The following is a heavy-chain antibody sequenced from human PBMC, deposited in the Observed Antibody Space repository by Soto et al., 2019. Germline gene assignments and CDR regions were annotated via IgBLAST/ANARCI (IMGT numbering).Heavy chain of an antibody. D-gene: IGHD6-19*01. CDR3: ERHDGFSSGWIFNY. J-gene: IGHJ4*01. V-gene: IGHV4-39*01. CDR2: IYYHGNT. CDR1: GGPITRRTYS. Sequence: PSETLSLICAVSGGPITRRTYSWGWIRQPPGKTLEWIGTIYYHGNTYSNPSLKSRVTISVDTSNNQLSLKLRSVTAADTAVYYCERHDGFSSGWIFNYWGNGTLVPVSS.